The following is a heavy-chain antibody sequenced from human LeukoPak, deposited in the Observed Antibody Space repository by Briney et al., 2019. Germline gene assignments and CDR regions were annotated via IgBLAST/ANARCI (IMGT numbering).Heavy chain of an antibody. V-gene: IGHV1-18*01. CDR3: ARSVRGSSSEIDY. Sequence: ASVKVSCKASGYTFSNCGISWVRQAPGQGLEWMGWISANNGNTNYAQKVHDSVTMTTDTSTSTAYMELRSLRSDDTAVYYCARSVRGSSSEIDYWGQGTLVTVSS. CDR1: GYTFSNCG. J-gene: IGHJ4*02. CDR2: ISANNGNT. D-gene: IGHD1-26*01.